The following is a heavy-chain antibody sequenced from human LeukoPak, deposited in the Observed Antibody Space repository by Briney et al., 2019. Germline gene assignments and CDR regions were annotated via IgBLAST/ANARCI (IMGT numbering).Heavy chain of an antibody. CDR2: ISSSSSTI. Sequence: GGSLRLSCAASGFSFSNYEMNWVRQAPGKGLEWVSYISSSSSTIYYADSVKGRFTISRDNAKNSLYLQMNSLRAEDTAVYYCALQSNYLKDRTVGLFGYFDYWGQGTLVTVSS. CDR1: GFSFSNYE. D-gene: IGHD4-11*01. CDR3: ALQSNYLKDRTVGLFGYFDY. V-gene: IGHV3-48*01. J-gene: IGHJ4*02.